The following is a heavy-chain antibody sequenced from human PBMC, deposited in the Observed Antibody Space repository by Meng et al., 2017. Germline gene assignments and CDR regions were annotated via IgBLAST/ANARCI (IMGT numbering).Heavy chain of an antibody. D-gene: IGHD3-10*01. CDR1: GYTFTGYY. CDR2: INPNSGGT. J-gene: IGHJ4*02. CDR3: ASELNTYGSGSYAY. V-gene: IGHV1-2*06. Sequence: QVTLVQSGAWVRKPGASVKVSCKASGYTFTGYYMHWVRQAPGQGLEWMGRINPNSGGTNYAQKFQGRVTMTRDTSISTAYMELSRLRSDDTAVYFCASELNTYGSGSYAYWGQGTLVTVSS.